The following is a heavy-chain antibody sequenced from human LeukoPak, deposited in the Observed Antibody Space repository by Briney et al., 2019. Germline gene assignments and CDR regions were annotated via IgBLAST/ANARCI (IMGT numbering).Heavy chain of an antibody. D-gene: IGHD3-10*01. J-gene: IGHJ4*02. CDR2: INQDASEK. V-gene: IGHV3-7*01. CDR3: ASYYYGSGTSLGY. CDR1: GFTFSRHH. Sequence: QPGGSLRLSCSASGFTFSRHHMTWVRQAPGKGLEWVANINQDASEKYYVESVKGRFAISRDNAKNSLYLQMNSLRAEDTAVYYCASYYYGSGTSLGYWGQGTLVTVSS.